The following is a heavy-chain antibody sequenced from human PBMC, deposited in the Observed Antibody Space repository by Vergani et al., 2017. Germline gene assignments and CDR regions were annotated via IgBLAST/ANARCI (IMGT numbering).Heavy chain of an antibody. D-gene: IGHD6-13*01. CDR2: ISYDGSNK. Sequence: QVQLVESGGGVVQPGRSLRLSCAASGFTFSSYAMHWVRQAPGKGLEWVAVISYDGSNKYYADSVKGRFTISRDNSKNTLYLQMNSLRAEDTAVYYCARDLVAAAGTNYYMDVWGKXP. V-gene: IGHV3-30-3*01. CDR1: GFTFSSYA. J-gene: IGHJ6*03. CDR3: ARDLVAAAGTNYYMDV.